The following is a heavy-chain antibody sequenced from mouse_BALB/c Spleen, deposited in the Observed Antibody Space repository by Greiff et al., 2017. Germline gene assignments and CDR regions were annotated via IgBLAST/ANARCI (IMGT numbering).Heavy chain of an antibody. V-gene: IGHV14-3*02. CDR3: ARLGNPGFAD. Sequence: EVMLVESGAELVKPGASVKLSCTASGFNIKDTYMHWVKQRPEQGLEWIGRIDPANGNTKYDPKFQGKATITADTSSNTAYLQLSSLTSEDTAVYYCARLGNPGFADWGEGTLVTVSA. J-gene: IGHJ3*01. CDR2: IDPANGNT. CDR1: GFNIKDTY.